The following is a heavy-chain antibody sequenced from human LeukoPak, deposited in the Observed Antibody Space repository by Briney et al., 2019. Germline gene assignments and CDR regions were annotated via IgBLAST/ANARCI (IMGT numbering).Heavy chain of an antibody. V-gene: IGHV3-21*01. Sequence: GGPLRLSCAASGFTFSSYRMNWVRQTPGKGLEWVSSTSSSTSYIYYADSVKGRFTISRDNAKNSLYLQMNSLRVEDTAVYYCARGTDDYGDYENAFDIWGQGTMVTVSS. D-gene: IGHD4-17*01. J-gene: IGHJ3*02. CDR2: TSSSTSYI. CDR1: GFTFSSYR. CDR3: ARGTDDYGDYENAFDI.